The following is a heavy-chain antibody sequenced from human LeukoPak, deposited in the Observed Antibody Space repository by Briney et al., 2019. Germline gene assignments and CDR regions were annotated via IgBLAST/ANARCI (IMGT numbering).Heavy chain of an antibody. Sequence: GGSLRLSCAASGFTFSSYWISWVRQAPGKGLEWVANIKQDGSEKYYVDSVKGRFTVSRDNAKNSLYLQMNSLRAEDTAVYYCARDSYYYDSSGSKGFDYWGQGTLVTVSS. D-gene: IGHD3-22*01. CDR3: ARDSYYYDSSGSKGFDY. J-gene: IGHJ4*02. V-gene: IGHV3-7*01. CDR2: IKQDGSEK. CDR1: GFTFSSYW.